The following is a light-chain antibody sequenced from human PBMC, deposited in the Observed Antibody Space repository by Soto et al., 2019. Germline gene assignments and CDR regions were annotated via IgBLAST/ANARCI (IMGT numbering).Light chain of an antibody. CDR3: QQYYSPWT. CDR2: WAS. J-gene: IGKJ1*01. V-gene: IGKV4-1*01. CDR1: QSVLYSSNNKNY. Sequence: DIVMTQSPDSLAVSLGERATINCKSSQSVLYSSNNKNYLAWYQQKPGQPPKLLIYWASTRESGVPDRFSGSGSGTDFTLTISSLQAEDVAVYYWQQYYSPWTFGQGTKVEIK.